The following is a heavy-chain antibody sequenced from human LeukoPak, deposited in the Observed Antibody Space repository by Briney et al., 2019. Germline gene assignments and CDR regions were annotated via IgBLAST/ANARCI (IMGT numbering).Heavy chain of an antibody. CDR1: GGSISSYY. Sequence: PSETLSLTCTVSGGSISSYYWSWIPQPPGKGLEWIGYIYYSGSTNYNPSLKSRVTISVETSKNQLSLKLSSVTAADTAVYYCARETYYYDSSGYYPYMDVWGKGTTVTVSS. CDR2: IYYSGST. J-gene: IGHJ6*03. D-gene: IGHD3-22*01. CDR3: ARETYYYDSSGYYPYMDV. V-gene: IGHV4-59*01.